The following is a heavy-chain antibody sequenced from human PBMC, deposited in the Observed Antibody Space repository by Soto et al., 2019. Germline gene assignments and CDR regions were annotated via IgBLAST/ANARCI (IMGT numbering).Heavy chain of an antibody. D-gene: IGHD6-6*01. Sequence: APVKVSCKASGYTLTAYHLPRGRRAPGQGLEWMAWINPNNGDTNFARKFQGRVTMTRDTSASTAYMELSRLTSDDTAVYYCVRGRAARSSNYYGMDVWGQGTTVTVSS. J-gene: IGHJ6*02. V-gene: IGHV1-2*02. CDR1: GYTLTAYH. CDR2: INPNNGDT. CDR3: VRGRAARSSNYYGMDV.